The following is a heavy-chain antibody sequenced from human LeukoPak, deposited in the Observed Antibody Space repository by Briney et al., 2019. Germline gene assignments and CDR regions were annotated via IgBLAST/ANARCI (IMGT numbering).Heavy chain of an antibody. J-gene: IGHJ6*03. CDR3: ATLANCSSTSCYQHYYYYMDV. V-gene: IGHV1-24*01. Sequence: ASVKVSCKASGYTFTSYDINWVRQAPGKGLEWMGGFDPEDGETIYAQKFQGRVTMTEDTSTDTAYMELSSLRSEDTAVYYCATLANCSSTSCYQHYYYYMDVWGKGTTVTVSS. D-gene: IGHD2-2*01. CDR1: GYTFTSYD. CDR2: FDPEDGET.